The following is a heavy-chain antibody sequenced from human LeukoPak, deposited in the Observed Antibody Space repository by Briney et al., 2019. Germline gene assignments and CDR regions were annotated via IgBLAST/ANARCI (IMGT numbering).Heavy chain of an antibody. Sequence: SQTLSLTCTVSGGSISSGDYYWSWIRQPPGKGLEWIGYIYYSGSTYYNPSLKSRVTISVDTSKNQFSLKLSSVTAADTAVYYCARDRGSTVTLDYWGQGTLVTVSS. J-gene: IGHJ4*02. CDR1: GGSISSGDYY. V-gene: IGHV4-30-4*01. CDR2: IYYSGST. D-gene: IGHD4-17*01. CDR3: ARDRGSTVTLDY.